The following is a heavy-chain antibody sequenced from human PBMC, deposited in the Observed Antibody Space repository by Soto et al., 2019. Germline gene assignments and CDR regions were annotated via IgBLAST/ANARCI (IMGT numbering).Heavy chain of an antibody. V-gene: IGHV4-61*01. CDR1: GGSVSSGSYY. J-gene: IGHJ5*02. CDR3: ARVAAAGIWFDP. CDR2: SYYSGST. Sequence: PSETLSLTCTVSGGSVSSGSYYWSWIRQPPGKGLEWIGYSYYSGSTNYNPSLKSRVTISVDTSKNQFSLKLSSVTAADPAVYYCARVAAAGIWFDPWGQGTLVTVSS. D-gene: IGHD6-13*01.